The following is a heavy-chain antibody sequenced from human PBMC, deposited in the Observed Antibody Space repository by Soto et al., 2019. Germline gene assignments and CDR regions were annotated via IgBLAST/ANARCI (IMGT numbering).Heavy chain of an antibody. CDR3: ARGYGSGIYYYYMDV. J-gene: IGHJ6*03. CDR1: GYTFTSYY. CDR2: INPSGGST. Sequence: ASVKVSCKASGYTFTSYYMHWVRQAPGQGLEWMGIINPSGGSTSYAQKFQGRVTMTRDTSTSTVYMELSSLRSEDTAVYYCARGYGSGIYYYYMDVWGKGTTVIVSS. V-gene: IGHV1-46*03. D-gene: IGHD3-10*01.